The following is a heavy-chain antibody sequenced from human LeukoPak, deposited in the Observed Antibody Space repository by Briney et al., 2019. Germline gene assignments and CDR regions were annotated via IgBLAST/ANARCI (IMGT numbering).Heavy chain of an antibody. CDR2: IWYDGSNK. D-gene: IGHD2-2*01. Sequence: GRSLRLSCAASGFTFSSYGMHWVRQAPGKGLEWVAGIWYDGSNKYYADPVKGRFSISRANSKNTLYLQMNSLRAEDTAVYYCAREEVVENAFDIWGQGTMVTVSS. V-gene: IGHV3-33*01. CDR3: AREEVVENAFDI. J-gene: IGHJ3*02. CDR1: GFTFSSYG.